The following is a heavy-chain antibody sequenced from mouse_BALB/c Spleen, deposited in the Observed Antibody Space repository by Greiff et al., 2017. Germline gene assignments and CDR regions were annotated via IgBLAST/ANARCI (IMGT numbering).Heavy chain of an antibody. CDR2: IDPETGGT. J-gene: IGHJ3*01. D-gene: IGHD1-1*01. Sequence: VQLQESGAELVRPGASVTLSCKASGYTFTDYEMHWVKQTPVHGLQWIGAIDPETGGTAYNQKFKGKATLTADKSSSTAYMELRSLTSEDSAVYYCTRDYGSSYRASYWGQGTLVTVSA. CDR3: TRDYGSSYRASY. V-gene: IGHV1-15*01. CDR1: GYTFTDYE.